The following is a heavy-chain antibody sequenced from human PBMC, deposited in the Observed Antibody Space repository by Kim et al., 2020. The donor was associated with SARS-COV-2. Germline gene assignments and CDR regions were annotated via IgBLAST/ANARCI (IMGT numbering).Heavy chain of an antibody. Sequence: GGSLRLSCAASGFTFRSHAMNWVRQAPGKGLEWVAGISGSGGTTNYADSVKGRFTISRDNSKNTLYLQMNSLRAEDTAVYYCAKRYCSGGTCYSIDYWGQGTLVTVS. V-gene: IGHV3-23*01. J-gene: IGHJ4*02. CDR1: GFTFRSHA. D-gene: IGHD2-15*01. CDR2: ISGSGGTT. CDR3: AKRYCSGGTCYSIDY.